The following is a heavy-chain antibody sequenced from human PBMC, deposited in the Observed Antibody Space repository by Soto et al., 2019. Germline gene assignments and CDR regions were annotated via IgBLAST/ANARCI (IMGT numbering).Heavy chain of an antibody. V-gene: IGHV4-39*01. CDR3: ARCTPDLLQINFWSGYYLSCFDY. CDR1: GGSISSITYY. J-gene: IGHJ4*02. Sequence: QLQLQESGPALVKPSETLSLTCTVSGGSISSITYYWGWIRQSPEKGLERIGYIHYGGSTYYNPSRASRVTSALETSNNQFSLRLTSGNASDTGVYYCARCTPDLLQINFWSGYYLSCFDYWGQGSLVTVSA. CDR2: IHYGGST. D-gene: IGHD3-3*01.